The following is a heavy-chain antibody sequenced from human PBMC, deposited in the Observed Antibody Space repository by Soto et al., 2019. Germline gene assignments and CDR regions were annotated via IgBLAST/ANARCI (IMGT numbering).Heavy chain of an antibody. Sequence: QVQLVQSGAEVKKPGSSVKVSCKASGGTFGSYAISWVRQAPGQGLEWMGGIIPIPGTANYAQKFPGRDTIAADDSTSTAYMVLSSLRSEDTAVYYCARSQGSSTSLEIYYYYYYGMDVWVQGTMVTVSS. CDR2: IIPIPGTA. J-gene: IGHJ6*02. CDR1: GGTFGSYA. V-gene: IGHV1-69*01. CDR3: ARSQGSSTSLEIYYYYYYGMDV. D-gene: IGHD2-2*01.